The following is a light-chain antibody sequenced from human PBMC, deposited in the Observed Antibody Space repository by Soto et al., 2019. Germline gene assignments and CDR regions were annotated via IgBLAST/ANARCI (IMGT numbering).Light chain of an antibody. CDR2: DVS. Sequence: QSVLTQPASVSGSPGQSITISCTGTSSDVGGYNYVSWYQQHPGKAPKLMIYDVSNRPSGVSNRFSGSKSGNTASLTISGLQAEDEADYSCSSYTSSSTPVFGTGTKVTVL. CDR1: SSDVGGYNY. CDR3: SSYTSSSTPV. J-gene: IGLJ1*01. V-gene: IGLV2-14*01.